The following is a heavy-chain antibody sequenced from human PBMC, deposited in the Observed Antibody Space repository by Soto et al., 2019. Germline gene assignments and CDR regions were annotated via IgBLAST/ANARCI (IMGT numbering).Heavy chain of an antibody. CDR3: ASASIFGVVISRLGMDV. J-gene: IGHJ6*02. Sequence: PSETLSLTCTVSGGSVSSGSYYWSWIRQPPGKGLEWIGYIYYSGSTNYNPSLKSRVTISVDTSKNQFSLKLSSVTAADTAVYYCASASIFGVVISRLGMDVWGQGTTVTVSS. D-gene: IGHD3-3*01. CDR2: IYYSGST. V-gene: IGHV4-61*01. CDR1: GGSVSSGSYY.